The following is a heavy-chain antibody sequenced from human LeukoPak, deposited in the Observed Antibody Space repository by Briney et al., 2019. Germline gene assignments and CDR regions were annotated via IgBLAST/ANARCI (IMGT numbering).Heavy chain of an antibody. CDR2: INHSGST. Sequence: PSETLSLTCAVYGGSFSGYYWSWIRQPPGKGLGWIGEINHSGSTNYNPSLKSRVTISVDTSKNQFSLKLSSVTAADTAVYYCARGLWLDYWGQGTLVTVSS. CDR3: ARGLWLDY. J-gene: IGHJ4*02. D-gene: IGHD3-16*01. V-gene: IGHV4-34*01. CDR1: GGSFSGYY.